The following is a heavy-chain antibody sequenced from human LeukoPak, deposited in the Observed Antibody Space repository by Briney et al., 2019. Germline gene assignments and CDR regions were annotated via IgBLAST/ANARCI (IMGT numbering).Heavy chain of an antibody. D-gene: IGHD3-3*01. J-gene: IGHJ4*02. CDR3: ARGTDFWSGYYVDY. CDR1: GGSISSGSYY. CDR2: IYTSGST. V-gene: IGHV4-61*02. Sequence: PSETLSLTCTVSGGSISSGSYYWSWIRQPAGKGLEWIGRIYTSGSTNYNPSLKSRVTISVDTSKNQSSLKLSSVTAADTAVYYCARGTDFWSGYYVDYWGQGTLVTVSS.